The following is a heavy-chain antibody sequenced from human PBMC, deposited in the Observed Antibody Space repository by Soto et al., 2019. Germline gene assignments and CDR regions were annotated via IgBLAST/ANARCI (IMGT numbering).Heavy chain of an antibody. V-gene: IGHV3-23*01. J-gene: IGHJ6*02. Sequence: GGALGPSSAAPGFTFSSYSLKWVRQAPGKGLEWVSLIGESGTPTYYADSVKGRLAISRDNSGNTLFLEMYSLRAEDTAVYYCARYIPGVRYYGMDVWGQGTTVTVSS. CDR1: GFTFSSYS. CDR2: IGESGTPT. CDR3: ARYIPGVRYYGMDV. D-gene: IGHD5-18*01.